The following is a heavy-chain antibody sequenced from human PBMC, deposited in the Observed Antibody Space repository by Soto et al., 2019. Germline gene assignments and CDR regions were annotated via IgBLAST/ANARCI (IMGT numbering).Heavy chain of an antibody. Sequence: GGSRRLSCAASGCNFSSYIMNWVRHAPGKGLEWVSSISSSSGYIYYAGSVKGRFTIPRDNAKNSLYLQMNSLRAEDTAVYYCARVKLGYCISTSCYHDYWGQGTLVTVSS. D-gene: IGHD2-2*01. CDR3: ARVKLGYCISTSCYHDY. CDR1: GCNFSSYI. CDR2: ISSSSGYI. V-gene: IGHV3-21*01. J-gene: IGHJ4*02.